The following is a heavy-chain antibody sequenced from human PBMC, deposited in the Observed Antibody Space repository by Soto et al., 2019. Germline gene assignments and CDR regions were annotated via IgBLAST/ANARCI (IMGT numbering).Heavy chain of an antibody. CDR3: ARGRSGYINPVDY. J-gene: IGHJ4*02. Sequence: GGSLRLSCAASGFTVSSNYMSWVRQAPGKGLEWVSVIYSGGSTYYADSVKGRFTISRDNSKNTLYLQMNSLRAEDTAVYYCARGRSGYINPVDYWGQGTLVTVSS. CDR1: GFTVSSNY. D-gene: IGHD3-22*01. CDR2: IYSGGST. V-gene: IGHV3-53*01.